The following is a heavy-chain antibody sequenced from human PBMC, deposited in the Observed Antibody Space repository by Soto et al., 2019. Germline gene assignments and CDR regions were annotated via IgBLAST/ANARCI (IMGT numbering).Heavy chain of an antibody. V-gene: IGHV1-69*13. CDR1: GGTFSNHA. CDR2: IILPFGTP. Sequence: QVRLVQSGAEVKKPGSSVKVSCKASGGTFSNHAINWVRQAPGQGPEWMGVIILPFGTPNYAQRFQGRVTISADESLTKGLMEVNGPKSEDTAVHFLSGGPHYACYLGDWGQGSLVTVSS. D-gene: IGHD2-15*01. CDR3: SGGPHYACYLGD. J-gene: IGHJ4*02.